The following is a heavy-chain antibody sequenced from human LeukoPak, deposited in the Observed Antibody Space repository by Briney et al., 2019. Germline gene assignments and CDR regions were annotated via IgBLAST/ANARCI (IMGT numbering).Heavy chain of an antibody. V-gene: IGHV1-2*02. CDR2: INPNSGGT. J-gene: IGHJ5*02. CDR3: ARGGITMVRGVRMSWFDP. Sequence: ASVKVSCKASGYTFTGYYMHWVRQAPGQGLEWMGWINPNSGGTNYAQKFQGRVTMTRDTSISTAYMELSRLRSDDTAVYYCARGGITMVRGVRMSWFDPWGQGTLVTVSS. CDR1: GYTFTGYY. D-gene: IGHD3-10*01.